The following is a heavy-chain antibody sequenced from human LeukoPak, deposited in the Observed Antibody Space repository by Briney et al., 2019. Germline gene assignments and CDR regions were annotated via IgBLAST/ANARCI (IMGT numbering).Heavy chain of an antibody. D-gene: IGHD6-19*01. CDR1: GFTFSSYE. CDR3: ARLTRRGRVAASYYYYYMDV. J-gene: IGHJ6*03. V-gene: IGHV3-48*03. Sequence: PGGSLRLSCAASGFTFSSYEMNWVRQAPGKGLEWVSYISSSGSTIYYADSVKGRFTISRDNAKNSLYLQMNSLRAEDTALYYCARLTRRGRVAASYYYYYMDVWGKGTTVTVSS. CDR2: ISSSGSTI.